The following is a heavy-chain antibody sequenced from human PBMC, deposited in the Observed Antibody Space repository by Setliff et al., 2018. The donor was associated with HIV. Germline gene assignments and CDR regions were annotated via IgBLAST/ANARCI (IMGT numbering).Heavy chain of an antibody. CDR2: IKEDGSEK. J-gene: IGHJ4*02. Sequence: PGGSLRLSCEASGFTFSNYWMSWVRRTPGKGLEWVANIKEDGSEKYYVDSVKGRFTISRDNVKESLYLQMNSLRAEDTAVYFCARQGPRGYSHGYGDYWGQGTLVTVSS. CDR1: GFTFSNYW. CDR3: ARQGPRGYSHGYGDY. D-gene: IGHD5-18*01. V-gene: IGHV3-7*01.